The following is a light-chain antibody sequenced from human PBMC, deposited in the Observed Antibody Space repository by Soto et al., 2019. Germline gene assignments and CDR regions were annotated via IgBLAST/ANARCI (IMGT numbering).Light chain of an antibody. J-gene: IGKJ2*01. V-gene: IGKV3-20*01. Sequence: EIVLTQSPGTLSLSQGERATLSCRASQSVSSSYLAWYQQKPGQAPRLLIYGASNRATGIPDRFSGSGSGTDFPLTISRLEPEDFAVYYCQQYYTSPMYTFGQGTKLEIK. CDR1: QSVSSSY. CDR3: QQYYTSPMYT. CDR2: GAS.